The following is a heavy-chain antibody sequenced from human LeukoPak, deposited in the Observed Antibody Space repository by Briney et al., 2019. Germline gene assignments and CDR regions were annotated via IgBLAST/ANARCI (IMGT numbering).Heavy chain of an antibody. D-gene: IGHD3-22*01. CDR1: GGSLSSSSYY. J-gene: IGHJ3*02. CDR3: ARPNPYYASSDYYQPSDAFDI. V-gene: IGHV4-39*07. CDR2: MYYSGRT. Sequence: SETLSLTCTVSGGSLSSSSYYWGWIRQPPGKGLEWIGSMYYSGRTYHNPSLKSRVTISVDTSKNQFSLQLSSVTAADTAVYYCARPNPYYASSDYYQPSDAFDIWGQGTMVTVSS.